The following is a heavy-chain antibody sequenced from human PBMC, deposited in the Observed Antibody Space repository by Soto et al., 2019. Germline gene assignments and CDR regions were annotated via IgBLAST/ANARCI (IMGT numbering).Heavy chain of an antibody. J-gene: IGHJ5*02. CDR2: LSRSGGAT. Sequence: GGSLRLFCVTSAFSLTSCSMSWVRQTPGKGLEWVSALSRSGGATYYADSVKGRFTISRDTSANTLYLQMSNLRAEDTAIYYCAKGEMATIRNSFDPWGQGTLVTVSS. D-gene: IGHD5-12*01. V-gene: IGHV3-23*01. CDR3: AKGEMATIRNSFDP. CDR1: AFSLTSCS.